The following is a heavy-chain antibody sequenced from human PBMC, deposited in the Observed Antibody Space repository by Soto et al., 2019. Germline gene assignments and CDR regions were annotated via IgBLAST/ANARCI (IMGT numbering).Heavy chain of an antibody. CDR2: IIPLFGTA. CDR3: ARGVKYDTSGYYYFY. V-gene: IGHV1-69*13. D-gene: IGHD3-22*01. CDR1: GGTFSTYA. Sequence: SVKVSCKASGGTFSTYAIDWVRQAPGQGLEWMGGIIPLFGTAKYAQNFQGRITITADESTNTAYMELRSLRSQDTAAYYCARGVKYDTSGYYYFYWGQGTLVTVSS. J-gene: IGHJ4*02.